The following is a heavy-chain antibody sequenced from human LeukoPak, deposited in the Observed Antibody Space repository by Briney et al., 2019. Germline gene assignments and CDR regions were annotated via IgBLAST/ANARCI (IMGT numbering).Heavy chain of an antibody. V-gene: IGHV4-34*12. CDR3: AKEPTGDKSFDS. CDR1: GGSFGGYY. D-gene: IGHD7-27*01. J-gene: IGHJ4*02. Sequence: SETLSLTCAVYGGSFGGYYWSWTRQPPGKGLEWIATIFYSGVTYYNPSLKSRVSISIATSENHFSLQLSFVTAADTALYFCAKEPTGDKSFDSWGQGTLVTVSS. CDR2: IFYSGVT.